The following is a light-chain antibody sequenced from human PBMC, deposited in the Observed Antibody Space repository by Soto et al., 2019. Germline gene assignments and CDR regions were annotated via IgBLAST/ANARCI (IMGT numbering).Light chain of an antibody. J-gene: IGKJ2*01. Sequence: DIQMPQSPSSLSASVGDRVTVTCQASQDISNDLNWYQQKPGKAPKLLIYNASNLKTGVPSRFSGSGSRTDFTFTISSMQPEDLATYYCQQYDHLPYTFGQGTKLYIK. CDR3: QQYDHLPYT. CDR1: QDISND. CDR2: NAS. V-gene: IGKV1-33*01.